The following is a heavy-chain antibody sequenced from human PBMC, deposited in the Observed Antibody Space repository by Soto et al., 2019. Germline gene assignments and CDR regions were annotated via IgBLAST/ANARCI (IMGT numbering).Heavy chain of an antibody. D-gene: IGHD2-15*01. CDR3: ARSPRSGGSGRFDP. V-gene: IGHV1-18*01. CDR1: GYTFTSYG. Sequence: ASVKVSCKASGYTFTSYGSSWVRQAPGQGLEWMGWISAYNGNTNYAQKLQGRVTMTTGTSTSTAYMELRSLRSDDTAVYYCARSPRSGGSGRFDPWGQGTLVTVSS. CDR2: ISAYNGNT. J-gene: IGHJ5*02.